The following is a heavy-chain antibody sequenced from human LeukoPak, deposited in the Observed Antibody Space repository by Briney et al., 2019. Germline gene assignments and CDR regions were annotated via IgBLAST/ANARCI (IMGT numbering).Heavy chain of an antibody. Sequence: PSETLSLTCAVYGGSFSGYYWSWIRQPPGKGLEWIGEINHSGSTTYNPSLKSRVTISVDTSKNQFSLKLSSVTAADTAVYYCARVGTYGSGSYLSWLDYWGQGTLVTVSS. J-gene: IGHJ4*02. CDR3: ARVGTYGSGSYLSWLDY. CDR2: INHSGST. CDR1: GGSFSGYY. D-gene: IGHD3-10*01. V-gene: IGHV4-34*01.